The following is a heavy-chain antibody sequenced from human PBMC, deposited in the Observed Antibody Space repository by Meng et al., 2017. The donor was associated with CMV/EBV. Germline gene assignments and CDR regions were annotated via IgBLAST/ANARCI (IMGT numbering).Heavy chain of an antibody. CDR2: INHSGST. J-gene: IGHJ4*02. CDR3: ARGRGEDTAMVPFDY. D-gene: IGHD5-18*01. V-gene: IGHV4-34*01. Sequence: QVQLQQGGVGLLKPSERLSLTCAVYGGSFSGYYWSWIRQPPGKGLEWIGEINHSGSTNYNPSLKSRVTISVDTSKNQFSLKLSSVTAADTAVYYCARGRGEDTAMVPFDYWGQGTLVTVSS. CDR1: GGSFSGYY.